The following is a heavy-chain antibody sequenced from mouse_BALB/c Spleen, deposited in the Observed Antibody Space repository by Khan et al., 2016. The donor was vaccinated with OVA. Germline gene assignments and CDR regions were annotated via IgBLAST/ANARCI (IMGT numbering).Heavy chain of an antibody. CDR3: ARIQGGDFDY. CDR2: ISYSGNT. Sequence: EVELVESGPGLVKPSQSLSLTCTVTGYSITSDYAWNWIRQFPGNKLEWMCYISYSGNTKYNPSLKSRISITRDTSKNQFFLQLNFVTIEDTATYYCARIQGGDFDYWGQGTTLTVSS. CDR1: GYSITSDYA. D-gene: IGHD3-2*02. J-gene: IGHJ2*01. V-gene: IGHV3-2*02.